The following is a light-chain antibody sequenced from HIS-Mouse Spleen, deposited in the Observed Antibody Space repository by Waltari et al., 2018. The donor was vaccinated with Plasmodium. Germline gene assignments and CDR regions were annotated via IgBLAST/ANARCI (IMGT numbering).Light chain of an antibody. Sequence: QSALTQPASVSGSPGQSITISCTGTSRDVGSYKLVSWYQQHPGKAPKLMSYEGSTRPSGVSNRFSGSKSGNTASLTISGLQAEDEADYYCCSYAGSSTWVFGGGTKLTVL. CDR1: SRDVGSYKL. CDR3: CSYAGSSTWV. J-gene: IGLJ3*02. CDR2: EGS. V-gene: IGLV2-23*01.